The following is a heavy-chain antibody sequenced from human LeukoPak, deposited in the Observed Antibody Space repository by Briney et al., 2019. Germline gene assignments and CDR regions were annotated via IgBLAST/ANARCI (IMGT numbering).Heavy chain of an antibody. CDR3: ARPRYSSSWHTFDY. Sequence: SETLSLTCTVSGGSIGSYYWSWIRQPPGKGLEWIGYIYYSGSTNYNPSLKSRVTISVDTSKNQFSLKLSSVTAADTAVYYCARPRYSSSWHTFDYWGQGTLVTVSS. CDR2: IYYSGST. J-gene: IGHJ4*02. D-gene: IGHD6-13*01. V-gene: IGHV4-59*08. CDR1: GGSIGSYY.